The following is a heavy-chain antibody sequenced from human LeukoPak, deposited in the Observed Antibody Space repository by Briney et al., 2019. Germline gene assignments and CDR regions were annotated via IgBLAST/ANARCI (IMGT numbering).Heavy chain of an antibody. Sequence: GGSLRLFCAASGFTFSSYGMHWVRQAPGKGLEWVAFIRYDGSNKYYADSVKGRFTISRDNSKNTLYLQMNSLRAEDTAVYYCAKDFVLMVYARSYYFDYWGQGTLVTVSS. J-gene: IGHJ4*02. CDR2: IRYDGSNK. CDR1: GFTFSSYG. D-gene: IGHD2-8*01. V-gene: IGHV3-30*02. CDR3: AKDFVLMVYARSYYFDY.